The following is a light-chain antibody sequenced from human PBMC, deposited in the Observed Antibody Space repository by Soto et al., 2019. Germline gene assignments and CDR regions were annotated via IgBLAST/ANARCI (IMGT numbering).Light chain of an antibody. V-gene: IGLV2-14*01. CDR2: DVS. J-gene: IGLJ2*01. CDR3: SSYTASRTK. CDR1: NSDIGTYIY. Sequence: QSALTQPASVSGSPGQSITISCTGTNSDIGTYIYVSWYQQHPGKAPKLLISDVSNRPSGVSNRFSGSKSGNTASLTISGLQAEDEADYYCSSYTASRTKFGGGTQLTVL.